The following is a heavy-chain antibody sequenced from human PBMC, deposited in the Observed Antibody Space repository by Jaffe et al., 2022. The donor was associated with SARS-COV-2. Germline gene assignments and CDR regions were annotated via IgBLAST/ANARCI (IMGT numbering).Heavy chain of an antibody. CDR3: ARGGSGGDWARRTFDA. V-gene: IGHV3-30*04. CDR1: GFTFSDFA. Sequence: QVQLVESGGGVVQPGMSLRLSCAASGFTFSDFAMHWIRQAPGKGPEWVILISHDGSSKSEDSVEGRFTSSRDNAKNTLHLQMNSLRSEDTAVYYCARGGSGGDWARRTFDAWGQGTMVTVSS. J-gene: IGHJ3*01. CDR2: ISHDGSSK. D-gene: IGHD2-21*02.